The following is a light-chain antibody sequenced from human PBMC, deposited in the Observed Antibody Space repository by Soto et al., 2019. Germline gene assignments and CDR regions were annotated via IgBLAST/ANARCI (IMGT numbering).Light chain of an antibody. CDR3: EQYGSSPRS. V-gene: IGKV3-20*01. J-gene: IGKJ5*01. CDR2: GAS. Sequence: NVLTLSAGTLSLSPGEIATLSCRASQSVSSSYLAWYQQKPGQAPRLLIYGASSRATGIPDRFSGSGSGTDITLTISSLEPEDFAVYYCEQYGSSPRSFGQGTRLEIK. CDR1: QSVSSSY.